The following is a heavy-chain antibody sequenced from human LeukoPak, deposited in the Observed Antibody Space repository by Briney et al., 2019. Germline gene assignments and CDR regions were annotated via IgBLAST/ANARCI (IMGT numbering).Heavy chain of an antibody. CDR1: GGTFSSYA. Sequence: ASVEVSCKASGGTFSSYAISWVRQAPGQGLEWMGGIIPIFGTANYAQKFQGRVTITADESTSTAYMELSSLRSEDTAVYYCARDHDCTNGVCSDQHWGQGTLVTVSS. J-gene: IGHJ1*01. CDR2: IIPIFGTA. D-gene: IGHD2-8*01. V-gene: IGHV1-69*13. CDR3: ARDHDCTNGVCSDQH.